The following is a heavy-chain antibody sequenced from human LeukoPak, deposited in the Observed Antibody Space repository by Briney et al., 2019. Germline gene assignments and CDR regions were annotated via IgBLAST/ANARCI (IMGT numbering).Heavy chain of an antibody. Sequence: SETLSLTCTVSGYSINSAFYWGWIRVPPGKGLEWIGGVFHRGTTYYNSSLKSRVNISIDTSKNQFSLKLNSLTAEDTAMYYCVRDGYYGSGSPGWFGPWGPGTLVIVSA. J-gene: IGHJ5*02. CDR2: VFHRGTT. CDR1: GYSINSAFY. CDR3: VRDGYYGSGSPGWFGP. V-gene: IGHV4-38-2*02. D-gene: IGHD3-10*01.